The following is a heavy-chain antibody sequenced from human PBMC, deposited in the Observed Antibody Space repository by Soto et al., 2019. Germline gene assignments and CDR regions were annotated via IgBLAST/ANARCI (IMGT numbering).Heavy chain of an antibody. D-gene: IGHD3-3*01. CDR2: ISSDGST. Sequence: EVQLVESGGGLVQPGGSLRLSCAASGFSVSSFYMTWVRQAPGKGLEWVSVISSDGSTNYADSVKGRFTISRDNSKNTLKLKMNSLRAEDTAVSYCAMDRLGGAYDFWHGGQGTLVTVSS. CDR3: AMDRLGGAYDFWH. J-gene: IGHJ4*02. V-gene: IGHV3-66*01. CDR1: GFSVSSFY.